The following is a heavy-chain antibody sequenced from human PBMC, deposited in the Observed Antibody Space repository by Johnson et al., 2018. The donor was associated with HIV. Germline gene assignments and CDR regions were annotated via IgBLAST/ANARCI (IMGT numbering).Heavy chain of an antibody. CDR2: INWNGGST. D-gene: IGHD3-22*01. CDR1: GFTFDDYG. V-gene: IGHV3-20*04. J-gene: IGHJ3*02. Sequence: VQLVESGGGVVRPGGSLRLSCAASGFTFDDYGMSWVRQAPGKGLEWVAGINWNGGSTGYADAVKGRFTISRDNANNSLYLQMNSLRAEETALYYCARENYYDILNDAFDIWGQGTMVTVSS. CDR3: ARENYYDILNDAFDI.